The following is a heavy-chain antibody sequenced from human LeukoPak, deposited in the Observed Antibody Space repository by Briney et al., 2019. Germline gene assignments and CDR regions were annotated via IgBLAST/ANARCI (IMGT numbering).Heavy chain of an antibody. CDR1: GFIVSSNY. CDR3: TTNTYYYDSSGYYYLRDLDY. V-gene: IGHV3-15*01. CDR2: IKSKTDGGTT. D-gene: IGHD3-22*01. J-gene: IGHJ4*02. Sequence: GGSLRLSCAASGFIVSSNYMSWVRQAPGKGLEWVGRIKSKTDGGTTDYAAPVKGGFTISRDDSKNTLYLQMNSLKTEDTAVYYCTTNTYYYDSSGYYYLRDLDYWGQGTLVTVSS.